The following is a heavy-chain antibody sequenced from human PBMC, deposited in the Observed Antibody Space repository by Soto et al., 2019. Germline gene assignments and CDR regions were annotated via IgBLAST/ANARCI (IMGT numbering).Heavy chain of an antibody. CDR2: IKSKTDGGTT. V-gene: IGHV3-15*01. CDR1: GFTFSNAW. CDR3: TTDVLGDSSGYYYLFDY. J-gene: IGHJ4*02. D-gene: IGHD3-22*01. Sequence: GGSLRLSCAASGFTFSNAWMSWVRQAPGKGLEWVGRIKSKTDGGTTDYAAPVKGRFTISRDDSKNTLYLQMNSLKTEDTAVYYCTTDVLGDSSGYYYLFDYWGQGTLVTDSS.